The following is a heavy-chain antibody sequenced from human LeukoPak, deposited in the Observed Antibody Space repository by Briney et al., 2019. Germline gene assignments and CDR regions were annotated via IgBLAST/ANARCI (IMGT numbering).Heavy chain of an antibody. J-gene: IGHJ4*02. CDR2: VSYSGRT. Sequence: SETLSLTCTVSGGSMGLNYWTWIRQPPGKGLECIGYVSYSGRTNHNPSLKSRVTISADTSKNQFSLKLTSVTAADTAVYYCARHERGAENLDYWGQGTLVTASS. CDR3: ARHERGAENLDY. CDR1: GGSMGLNY. V-gene: IGHV4-59*08. D-gene: IGHD1-1*01.